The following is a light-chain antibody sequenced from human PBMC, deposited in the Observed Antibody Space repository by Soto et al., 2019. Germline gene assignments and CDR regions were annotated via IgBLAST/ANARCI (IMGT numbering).Light chain of an antibody. V-gene: IGLV2-14*01. Sequence: QSVLTQPGSVSGSPGQSITISCTGTSSDVGGYNYVSWYQQHPDRAPKLMIYEVKNRPSGVSNRFSGSKSGNTAYLTISGLQADDEADYYCSSYTSSSTRVFGGGTKVTVL. CDR3: SSYTSSSTRV. CDR1: SSDVGGYNY. J-gene: IGLJ3*02. CDR2: EVK.